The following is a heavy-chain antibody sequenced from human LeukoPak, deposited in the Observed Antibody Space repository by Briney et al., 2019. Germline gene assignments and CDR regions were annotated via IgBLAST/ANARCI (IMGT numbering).Heavy chain of an antibody. V-gene: IGHV3-21*01. CDR3: ARADCSSSTCYLRPSWFDP. CDR1: GFTLSNYD. D-gene: IGHD2-2*01. J-gene: IGHJ5*02. CDR2: ISTSSRYI. Sequence: GGSLTLACAASGFTLSNYDMNWVRQAPGKGLEWVSSISTSSRYIYYKDSVRGRFTISRDDAKNSLYLEMNSLRAEDTAVYYCARADCSSSTCYLRPSWFDPWGQGTLVTVSS.